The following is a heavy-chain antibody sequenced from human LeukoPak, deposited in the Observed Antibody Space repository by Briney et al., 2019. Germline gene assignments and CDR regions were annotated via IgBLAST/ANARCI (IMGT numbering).Heavy chain of an antibody. V-gene: IGHV1-2*02. D-gene: IGHD1-26*01. Sequence: GASVKVSCKASGYTFTGYYMHWVRQAPGQGLEWMGWINPNSGGTNYAQKFQGRVTMTRDTSISTAYMELSRLRSDDTAVYYCARGGNSGSYYGLLSYFDYWGQGTLVTVSS. J-gene: IGHJ4*02. CDR1: GYTFTGYY. CDR3: ARGGNSGSYYGLLSYFDY. CDR2: INPNSGGT.